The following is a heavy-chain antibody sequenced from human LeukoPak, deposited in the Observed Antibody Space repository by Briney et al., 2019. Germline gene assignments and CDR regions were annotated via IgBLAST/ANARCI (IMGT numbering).Heavy chain of an antibody. CDR3: ARGSVLLWFGESPTGFDY. CDR1: GGTFSSYA. CDR2: IIPIFGTA. V-gene: IGHV1-69*06. Sequence: ASVKVSCKASGGTFSSYAISWVRQAPGQGLEWMGGIIPIFGTANYAQKFQGRVTITADKSTSTAYMELSSLRSEDTAAYYCARGSVLLWFGESPTGFDYWGQGTLVTVSS. D-gene: IGHD3-10*01. J-gene: IGHJ4*02.